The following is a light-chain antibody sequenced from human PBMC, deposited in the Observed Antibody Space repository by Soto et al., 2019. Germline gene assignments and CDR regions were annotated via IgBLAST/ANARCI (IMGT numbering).Light chain of an antibody. Sequence: EIVMTHSPATLSFYQGYRAXRSSRASQSVSRYLAWYQQKPGQAPRLLMYGISRRATGIPDRFSGSGSGTDFTLTISRLGPEDFAVYYCQQYGSSLWTFGQGTKVDIK. J-gene: IGKJ1*01. CDR3: QQYGSSLWT. V-gene: IGKV3-20*01. CDR1: QSVSRY. CDR2: GIS.